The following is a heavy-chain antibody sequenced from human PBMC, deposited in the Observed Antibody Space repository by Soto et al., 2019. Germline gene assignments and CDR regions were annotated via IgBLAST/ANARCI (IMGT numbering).Heavy chain of an antibody. CDR3: ARTPRSGGSYFDY. CDR1: GGSISSYY. J-gene: IGHJ4*02. V-gene: IGHV4-59*08. D-gene: IGHD2-15*01. Sequence: PSETLSLTCTVSGGSISSYYWSWIRRPPGKGLEWIGYIYYSGSTNYNPSLKSRVTISVDTSKDQFSLKLSSVTAADTAVYYCARTPRSGGSYFDYWGQGTLVTVS. CDR2: IYYSGST.